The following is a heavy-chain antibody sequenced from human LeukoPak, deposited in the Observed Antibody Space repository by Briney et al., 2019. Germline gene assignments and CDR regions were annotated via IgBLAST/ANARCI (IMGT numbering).Heavy chain of an antibody. J-gene: IGHJ4*02. CDR2: INHSVST. CDR3: AREGCSSTSCYRLGY. CDR1: GGSFSGYY. D-gene: IGHD2-2*01. Sequence: SETLSLTCALYGGSFSGYYWSWIRQPPGKGLEWIGEINHSVSTNYNPSLKSRVTISVDTSKNQFSLKLSSVTAADTAVYYCAREGCSSTSCYRLGYWGQGTLVTVSS. V-gene: IGHV4-34*01.